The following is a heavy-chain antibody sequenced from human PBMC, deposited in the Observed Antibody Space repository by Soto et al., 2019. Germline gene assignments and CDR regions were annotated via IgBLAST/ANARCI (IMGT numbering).Heavy chain of an antibody. D-gene: IGHD2-15*01. CDR1: GGTFSSYA. Sequence: SVKVSCKASGGTFSSYAVSWVRQAPGQGLEWMGGIIPIFGTANYAQKFQGRVTITADESTSTAYMELSSLRSEDTAVYYCARKKTVVTASDGFDYWGQGTLVTVSS. CDR2: IIPIFGTA. J-gene: IGHJ4*02. CDR3: ARKKTVVTASDGFDY. V-gene: IGHV1-69*13.